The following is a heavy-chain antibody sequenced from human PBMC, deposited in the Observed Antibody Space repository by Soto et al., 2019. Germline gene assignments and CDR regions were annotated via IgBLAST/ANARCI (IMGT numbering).Heavy chain of an antibody. Sequence: PSETLSLTCTVSGGSISSYYWSWIRQPPGKGLEWIGYIYYSGSTNYNPSLKSRVTISVDTSKNQFSLKLSSVTAADTAVYYCDLTLYSSSWLPWDPSPVHRDYWGQGTLVTVSS. CDR2: IYYSGST. CDR1: GGSISSYY. CDR3: DLTLYSSSWLPWDPSPVHRDY. V-gene: IGHV4-59*01. J-gene: IGHJ4*02. D-gene: IGHD6-13*01.